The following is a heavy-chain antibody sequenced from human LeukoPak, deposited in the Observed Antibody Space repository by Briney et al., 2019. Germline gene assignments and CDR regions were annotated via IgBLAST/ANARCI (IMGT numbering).Heavy chain of an antibody. D-gene: IGHD3-9*01. CDR2: INHSGST. J-gene: IGHJ4*02. CDR3: ARVHYDILTGYSYFDY. V-gene: IGHV4-34*01. Sequence: SETLSLTCAVYGGSFSGYYWSWIRQPPGKGLEWIGEINHSGSTNYNPSLKSRVTISVDTSKNQFSLKLSSVAAADTAVYYCARVHYDILTGYSYFDYWGQGTLVTVSS. CDR1: GGSFSGYY.